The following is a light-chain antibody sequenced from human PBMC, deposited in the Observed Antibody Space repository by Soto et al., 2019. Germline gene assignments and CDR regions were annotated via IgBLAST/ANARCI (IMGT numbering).Light chain of an antibody. V-gene: IGKV3-11*01. Sequence: EIVLTQSPANLSLSPGDRATLSCRASQSVSSYLAWYQQKPGQAPRLLIYDASNRATGIPARFSGSGSGTDFTLTISSLEPEDFVVYYCQQRTNWSSVTFGGGTKVEIK. CDR2: DAS. CDR3: QQRTNWSSVT. J-gene: IGKJ4*01. CDR1: QSVSSY.